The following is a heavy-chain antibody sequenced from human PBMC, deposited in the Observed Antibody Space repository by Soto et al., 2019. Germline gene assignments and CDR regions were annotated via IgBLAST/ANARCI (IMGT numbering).Heavy chain of an antibody. CDR3: ARALPAVATIPYYYYMDV. D-gene: IGHD5-12*01. Sequence: GGSLRLSCAASGFTFSSYSMNWVRQAPGKGLEWVSYISSSSSTIYYADSVKGRFTISSDNAKNSLYLQMNSLRAEDTAVYYCARALPAVATIPYYYYMDVWGKGTTVTVSS. J-gene: IGHJ6*03. CDR2: ISSSSSTI. V-gene: IGHV3-48*01. CDR1: GFTFSSYS.